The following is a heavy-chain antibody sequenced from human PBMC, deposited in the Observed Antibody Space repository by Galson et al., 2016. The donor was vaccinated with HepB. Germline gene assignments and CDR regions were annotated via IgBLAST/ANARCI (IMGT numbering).Heavy chain of an antibody. Sequence: SVKVSCKASGGNFRIYAISWVRQAPGQGLEWMGQIIPIFGTTNYAQKFQGRVTITADESTNTAYIELNSLRSEDTAVYYCARDHADTSILNVAFDIWGQGTMVTVSS. J-gene: IGHJ3*02. D-gene: IGHD5-18*01. CDR3: ARDHADTSILNVAFDI. CDR2: IIPIFGTT. V-gene: IGHV1-69*13. CDR1: GGNFRIYA.